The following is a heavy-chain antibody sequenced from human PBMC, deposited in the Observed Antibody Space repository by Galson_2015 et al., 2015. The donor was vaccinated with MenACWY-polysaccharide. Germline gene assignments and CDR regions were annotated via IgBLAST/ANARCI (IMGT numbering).Heavy chain of an antibody. J-gene: IGHJ4*02. V-gene: IGHV4-39*07. CDR1: GGSISSSNYF. CDR3: ARVGYSGYESRFEH. Sequence: SETLSLTCTVSGGSISSSNYFWGWIRQPPEKGLEWIGSIDYSGSTSYNPSLKSRVTIFVDTSNNQISLNLTSVTAADTAVYYCARVGYSGYESRFEHWGQGTLVAVSS. CDR2: IDYSGST. D-gene: IGHD5-12*01.